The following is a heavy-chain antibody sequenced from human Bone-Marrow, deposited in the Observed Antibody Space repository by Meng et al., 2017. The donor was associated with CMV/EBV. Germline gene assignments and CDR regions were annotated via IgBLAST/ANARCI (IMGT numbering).Heavy chain of an antibody. J-gene: IGHJ3*02. V-gene: IGHV1-2*02. CDR3: AKDLEATMIVVVRHAFDI. CDR1: GYTFTGYY. CDR2: INPNSGGT. Sequence: ASVKVSCKASGYTFTGYYMHWVRQAPGQGLEWMGWINPNSGGTNYAQKFQGRVTMTRDTSISTAYMELNSLRAEDTAVYYCAKDLEATMIVVVRHAFDIWGQGTMVTVSS. D-gene: IGHD3-22*01.